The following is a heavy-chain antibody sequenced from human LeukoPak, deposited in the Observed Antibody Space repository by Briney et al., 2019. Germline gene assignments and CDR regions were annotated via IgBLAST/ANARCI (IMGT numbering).Heavy chain of an antibody. CDR3: ARDQGSGGVVVPAATAD. Sequence: AAVPVSYQPCGYTFTRYGISWLRQAAGQEVDRMGWISAYNGNTNYTQKVQGRVTMTTDTSTSTAYMELRSLRSDDTAVYYCARDQGSGGVVVPAATADWGQGTLVTVSS. D-gene: IGHD2-2*01. V-gene: IGHV1-18*01. J-gene: IGHJ4*02. CDR2: ISAYNGNT. CDR1: GYTFTRYG.